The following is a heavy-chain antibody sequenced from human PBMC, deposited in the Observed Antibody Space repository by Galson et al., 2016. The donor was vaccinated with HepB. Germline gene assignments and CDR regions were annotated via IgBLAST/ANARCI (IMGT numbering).Heavy chain of an antibody. J-gene: IGHJ4*02. CDR3: ARGLLGVPTPFDN. CDR1: GDSFNTYW. V-gene: IGHV5-51*01. Sequence: QSGAEVKKPGESLRISCKGSGDSFNTYWIGWVRQMAGKGLEWMGIIYPGDSETRYSPSFQGQVTISADKSISTAYLQWGSLKASDTAMYFCARGLLGVPTPFDNWGQGTLVTVSS. CDR2: IYPGDSET. D-gene: IGHD1-26*01.